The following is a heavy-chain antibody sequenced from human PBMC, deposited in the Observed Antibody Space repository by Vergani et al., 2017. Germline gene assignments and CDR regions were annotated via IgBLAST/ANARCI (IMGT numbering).Heavy chain of an antibody. V-gene: IGHV3-21*01. CDR1: GFTFSSYS. J-gene: IGHJ4*02. CDR2: ISSSSSYI. CDR3: ASPTLNYYDSSGYYLVDY. Sequence: EVQLVESGGGLVKPGGSLRLSCGASGFTFSSYSMNWVRQAPGRGLEWVSSISSSSSYIYYADSVKGRFTISRDNAKNSLYLQMNSLRAEDTAVYYCASPTLNYYDSSGYYLVDYWGQGTLVTVSS. D-gene: IGHD3-22*01.